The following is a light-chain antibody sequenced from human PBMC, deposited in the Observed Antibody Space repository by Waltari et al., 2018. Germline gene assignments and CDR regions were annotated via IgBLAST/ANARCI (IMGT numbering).Light chain of an antibody. CDR3: QVWDSSGDHPGVYWV. V-gene: IGLV3-21*04. CDR2: YNS. Sequence: SYPLTQPPSVSVAPGKTARITCGGNDIGSKSVHWYQQKPGQAPVLVMYYNSDRPSWLPDRFSGSNSGNTATLTISRVEAGDEADYYCQVWDSSGDHPGVYWVFGGGTKLTVL. J-gene: IGLJ3*02. CDR1: DIGSKS.